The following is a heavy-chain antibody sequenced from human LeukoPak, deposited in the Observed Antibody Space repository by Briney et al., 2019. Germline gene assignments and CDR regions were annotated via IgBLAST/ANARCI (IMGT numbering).Heavy chain of an antibody. CDR2: ISYDGSNK. Sequence: GGSLRLSCAASGFTFSSYGMHWVRQAPGKGLEWVAVISYDGSNKYYADSVKGRFTISRDNFKNTLYLQMNSLRAEDTAVYYCAKDGGSYYGSGSHYYFDYWGQGTLVTVSS. J-gene: IGHJ4*02. D-gene: IGHD3-10*01. V-gene: IGHV3-30*18. CDR3: AKDGGSYYGSGSHYYFDY. CDR1: GFTFSSYG.